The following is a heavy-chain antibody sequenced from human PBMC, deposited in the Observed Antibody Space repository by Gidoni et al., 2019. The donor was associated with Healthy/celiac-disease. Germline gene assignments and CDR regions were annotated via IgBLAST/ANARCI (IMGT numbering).Heavy chain of an antibody. CDR1: CGSISSYY. D-gene: IGHD3-10*01. Sequence: VQLQESGPGLVKPSETLSLTCTVSCGSISSYYWSWIRQPAGKGLEWIGRIDTSGSTNYNPSLKSRVTMSVDTSKNQFSLKLSSVTAADTAVYYCAREPTPEFWYFDLWGRGTLVTVSS. J-gene: IGHJ2*01. CDR2: IDTSGST. V-gene: IGHV4-4*07. CDR3: AREPTPEFWYFDL.